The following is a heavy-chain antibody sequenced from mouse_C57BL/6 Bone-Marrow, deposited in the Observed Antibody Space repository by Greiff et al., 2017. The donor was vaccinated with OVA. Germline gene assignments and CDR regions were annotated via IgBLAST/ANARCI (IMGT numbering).Heavy chain of an antibody. Sequence: SGAELVRPGASVKLSCTASGFNIKDDYMHWVKQRPEQGLEWIGWIDPENGDTEYASKFQGKATITADTSSNTAYLQLSSLTSEDTAVYYCTRGTTRVFDYWGQGTTLTVSS. V-gene: IGHV14-4*01. D-gene: IGHD1-1*01. CDR1: GFNIKDDY. CDR2: IDPENGDT. CDR3: TRGTTRVFDY. J-gene: IGHJ2*01.